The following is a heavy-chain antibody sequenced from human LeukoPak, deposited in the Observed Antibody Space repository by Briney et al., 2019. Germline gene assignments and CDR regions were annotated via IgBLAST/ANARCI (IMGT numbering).Heavy chain of an antibody. CDR2: MHNSGSS. CDR1: GASTSHFY. J-gene: IGHJ3*02. V-gene: IGHV4-59*01. D-gene: IGHD5-12*01. CDR3: ARSAEWLRNAFDI. Sequence: KASETLSLTCTVSGASTSHFYWNWIRQPPGKGLEWIGYMHNSGSSKHNPSLKSRLTISIDTSKNPFSLQLASVTAADTAIYYCARSAEWLRNAFDIWGQGTMVSVSS.